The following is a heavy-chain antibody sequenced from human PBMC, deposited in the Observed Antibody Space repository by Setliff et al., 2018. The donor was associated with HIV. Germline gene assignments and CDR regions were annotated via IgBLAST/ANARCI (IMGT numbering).Heavy chain of an antibody. V-gene: IGHV3-11*04. D-gene: IGHD3-22*01. J-gene: IGHJ4*02. Sequence: GESLKISCAASGFTFSDYYMSWIRQAPGKGLEWVSYISSSGSTIYYADSVKGRFTISRDNAKNSLYLQMNSLRAEDTAVYYCARSKVVIYFDYWGQGTLVTVSS. CDR3: ARSKVVIYFDY. CDR1: GFTFSDYY. CDR2: ISSSGSTI.